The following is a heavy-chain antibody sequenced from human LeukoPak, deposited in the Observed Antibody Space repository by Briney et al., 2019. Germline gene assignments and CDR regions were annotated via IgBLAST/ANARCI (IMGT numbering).Heavy chain of an antibody. Sequence: PGGSLRLSCAASGFTFISYWMHWVRQAPGKGLVWFSRINSDGSTTSYAASVKGRFTISRDTAKNTLYLQMNSLRAEDTAVYYCARGHHYYDSSAYYYWGQGTLVTVSS. D-gene: IGHD3-22*01. CDR1: GFTFISYW. V-gene: IGHV3-74*01. J-gene: IGHJ4*02. CDR2: INSDGSTT. CDR3: ARGHHYYDSSAYYY.